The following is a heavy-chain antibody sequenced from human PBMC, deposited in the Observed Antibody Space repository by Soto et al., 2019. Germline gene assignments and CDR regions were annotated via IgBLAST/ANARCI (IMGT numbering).Heavy chain of an antibody. J-gene: IGHJ6*03. CDR3: ARGIPYFYYMDV. CDR2: INHSGTT. Sequence: QVQLQQWGAGLLKPSETLSLTCAVYGGSFSGYYWSWIRQPPGKGLEWIGEINHSGTTNYNPSPKSRVTISEDTSKNQFSLKLSSVTAADTAVYYCARGIPYFYYMDVWGKGTTVTVSS. CDR1: GGSFSGYY. V-gene: IGHV4-34*01.